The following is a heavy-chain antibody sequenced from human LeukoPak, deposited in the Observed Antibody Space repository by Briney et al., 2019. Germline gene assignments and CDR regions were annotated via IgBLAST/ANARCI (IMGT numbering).Heavy chain of an antibody. D-gene: IGHD6-13*01. V-gene: IGHV1-69*04. CDR1: GGTFSSYA. Sequence: ASVKVSCKASGGTFSSYAISWVRQAPGQGLEWMGRIIPILGIANYAQKFQGRVTITADKSTSTAYMELSSLRSEDTAVYYCAKGGYSSNWPRFDPWGQGTLVTVSS. CDR3: AKGGYSSNWPRFDP. J-gene: IGHJ5*02. CDR2: IIPILGIA.